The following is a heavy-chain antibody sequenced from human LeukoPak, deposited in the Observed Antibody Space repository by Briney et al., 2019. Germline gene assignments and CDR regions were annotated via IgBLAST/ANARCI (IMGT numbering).Heavy chain of an antibody. D-gene: IGHD1-14*01. CDR2: IYYSGST. J-gene: IGHJ5*02. CDR1: GGSISSYY. Sequence: PSETLSLTCTVSGGSISSYYWSWIRQPPGKGLEWIGYIYYSGSTNYNPSLKSRVTISVDTSKNQYSLKLSSVTAADTDVYYCARTPTTRQNNGFDPWGQGTLVTVSS. CDR3: ARTPTTRQNNGFDP. V-gene: IGHV4-59*01.